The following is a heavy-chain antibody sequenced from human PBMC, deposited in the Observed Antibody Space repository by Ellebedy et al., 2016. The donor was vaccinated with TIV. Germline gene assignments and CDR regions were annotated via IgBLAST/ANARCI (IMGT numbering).Heavy chain of an antibody. V-gene: IGHV3-7*01. Sequence: GESLKISCAASGFTFSSYTMNWVRQAPGKGLEWVANIKQDGSEKYYVDSVKGRCTISRDNAKNSMYLQMNSLRAEDTAVYYCAIGSLYYDFWSGHYPLDYWGQGTLVTVSS. CDR3: AIGSLYYDFWSGHYPLDY. CDR1: GFTFSSYT. J-gene: IGHJ4*02. CDR2: IKQDGSEK. D-gene: IGHD3-3*01.